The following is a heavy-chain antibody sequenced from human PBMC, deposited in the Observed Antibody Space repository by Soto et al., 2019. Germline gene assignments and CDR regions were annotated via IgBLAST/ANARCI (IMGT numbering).Heavy chain of an antibody. Sequence: SETLSLTCTVSGGSISSYYWSWIRQPPGKGLEWIGYIYYSGSTNYNPSLKSRVTISVDTSKNQFSLKLSSVTAADTAVYYCARHEGYGRQWGAFDIWGQGTMVTVSS. CDR2: IYYSGST. CDR3: ARHEGYGRQWGAFDI. CDR1: GGSISSYY. J-gene: IGHJ3*02. D-gene: IGHD6-19*01. V-gene: IGHV4-59*08.